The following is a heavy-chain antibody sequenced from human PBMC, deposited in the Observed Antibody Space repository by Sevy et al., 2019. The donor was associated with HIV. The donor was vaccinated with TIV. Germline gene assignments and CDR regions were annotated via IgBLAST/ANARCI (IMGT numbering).Heavy chain of an antibody. D-gene: IGHD3-10*01. Sequence: ASVKVSCKASGGTFSSYAISWVRQAPGQGLEWMGGIIPIFGTANYAQKFQGRVTITADESTSTAYMELSSLRSEDTAVYYFARAFYYYGSGSYYTDSYYYYMDVGGKGTTVTVSS. CDR1: GGTFSSYA. V-gene: IGHV1-69*13. CDR3: ARAFYYYGSGSYYTDSYYYYMDV. J-gene: IGHJ6*03. CDR2: IIPIFGTA.